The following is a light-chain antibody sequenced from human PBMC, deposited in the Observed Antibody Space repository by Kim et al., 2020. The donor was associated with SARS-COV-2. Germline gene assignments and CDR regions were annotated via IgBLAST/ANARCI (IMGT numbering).Light chain of an antibody. CDR1: QSVSSN. Sequence: EIVMTQSPATLSVSPGERATLSCRASQSVSSNLAWYQQKPGQAPRLLIYGASIRATDVPARFSGSGFGTEFTFTFSSLQSEDFAVYYCQQYDSWPPLTFGGGTKVEI. CDR2: GAS. V-gene: IGKV3-15*01. J-gene: IGKJ4*01. CDR3: QQYDSWPPLT.